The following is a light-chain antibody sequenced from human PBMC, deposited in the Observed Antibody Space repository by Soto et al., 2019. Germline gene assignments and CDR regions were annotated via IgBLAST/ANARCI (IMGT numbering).Light chain of an antibody. CDR3: QQRSSCPLT. Sequence: DIQMTQSPSSLSASVQDRVTITCRASQSIGTSLNWYQQKPGKSPKLLIYATSNLYNGVPSRFSGSGSGTDFTLTISSLQPEDFATYYCQQRSSCPLTFGGGTNVEIK. CDR1: QSIGTS. CDR2: ATS. V-gene: IGKV1-39*01. J-gene: IGKJ4*01.